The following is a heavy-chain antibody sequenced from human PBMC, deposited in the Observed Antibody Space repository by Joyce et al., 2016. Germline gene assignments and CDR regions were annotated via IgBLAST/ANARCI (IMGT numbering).Heavy chain of an antibody. CDR2: ISAYNGNT. V-gene: IGHV1-18*01. J-gene: IGHJ4*02. CDR3: ARSGKDNGDFDY. Sequence: QVHLVQSGAEVRNPVASVKVSCKASGYTFIDYGLTWVRQAPGQGLEWLGWISAYNGNTKYAHKSQGRVTMTTDTSTTTANMELRSLRSDDTAVYYCARSGKDNGDFDYWGQGTLVTVSS. D-gene: IGHD4-17*01. CDR1: GYTFIDYG.